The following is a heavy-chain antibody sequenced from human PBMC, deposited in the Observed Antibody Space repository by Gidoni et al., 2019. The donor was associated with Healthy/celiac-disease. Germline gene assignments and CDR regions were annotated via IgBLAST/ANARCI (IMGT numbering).Heavy chain of an antibody. V-gene: IGHV3-21*01. D-gene: IGHD5-18*01. CDR2: ISSRSSYI. CDR1: GFPFSSYS. Sequence: EVQLVESGGGLVKPGGSLRPYCAASGFPFSSYSMNWVRQAPGKGLEWVSSISSRSSYIYYADSVKGRFTITRDNARNSLYLQMNSLRAEDTAVYYCARVVDTAMVASFDYWGQGTLVTVSS. J-gene: IGHJ4*02. CDR3: ARVVDTAMVASFDY.